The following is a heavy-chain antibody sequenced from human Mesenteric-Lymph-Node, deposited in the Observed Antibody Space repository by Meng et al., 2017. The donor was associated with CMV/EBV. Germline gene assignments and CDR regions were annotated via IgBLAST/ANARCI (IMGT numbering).Heavy chain of an antibody. CDR1: GYTFTNSY. CDR3: ARDGVAGTYYFDY. CDR2: ISPSGGST. V-gene: IGHV1-46*01. Sequence: KASGYTFTNSYMHWVRQAPGQGLEWMGIISPSGGSTTYAQKFQGRVTMTRDTSTNTVYMELNSLRSEDTAVYSCARDGVAGTYYFDYWGQGTLVTVSS. J-gene: IGHJ4*02. D-gene: IGHD6-19*01.